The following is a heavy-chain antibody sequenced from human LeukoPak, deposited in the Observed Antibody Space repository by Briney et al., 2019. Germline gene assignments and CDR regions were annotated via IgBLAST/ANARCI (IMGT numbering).Heavy chain of an antibody. CDR2: ISSSSSYI. J-gene: IGHJ4*02. D-gene: IGHD5-12*01. CDR3: AKVTYSGYDWKDFDY. Sequence: GGSLRLSCAASGFTFSSYSMNWVRQAPGKGLEWVSSISSSSSYIYYADSVKGRFTISRDNSKNTLYLQMNSLRAEDTAVYYCAKVTYSGYDWKDFDYWGQGTLVTVSS. CDR1: GFTFSSYS. V-gene: IGHV3-21*04.